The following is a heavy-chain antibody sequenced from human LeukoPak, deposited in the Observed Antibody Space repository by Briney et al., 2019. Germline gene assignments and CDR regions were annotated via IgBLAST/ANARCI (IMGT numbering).Heavy chain of an antibody. J-gene: IGHJ4*02. CDR3: AKDTFDSSGTGGPYFDY. V-gene: IGHV3-30*18. CDR2: ISYDGSNK. CDR1: GFTFSSYG. Sequence: PGGSLRLSCAASGFTFSSYGMHWVRQAPGKGLEWVAVISYDGSNKYYADSVRGRFTISRDNSKNTLYLQMNSLRAEDTAVYYCAKDTFDSSGTGGPYFDYWGQGTLVTVSS. D-gene: IGHD3-22*01.